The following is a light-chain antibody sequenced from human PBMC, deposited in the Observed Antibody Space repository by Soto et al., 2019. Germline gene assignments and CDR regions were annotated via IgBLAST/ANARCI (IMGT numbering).Light chain of an antibody. CDR3: QQYHYSPMNT. CDR2: GAS. J-gene: IGKJ2*01. Sequence: VLPQSPDTLSLSPGDRATLSCRASQSVRSTFLAWYQQKPGQAPRLLIYGASNRAAGIPERFSGSASGTEFTLTISRLEPDDSAVYYCQQYHYSPMNTFGQGTKRQIK. CDR1: QSVRSTF. V-gene: IGKV3-20*01.